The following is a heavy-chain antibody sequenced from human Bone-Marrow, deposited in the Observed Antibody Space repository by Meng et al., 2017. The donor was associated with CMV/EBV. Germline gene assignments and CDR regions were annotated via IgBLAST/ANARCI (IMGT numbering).Heavy chain of an antibody. CDR3: ARVVGYCGGDCYPLGMDV. Sequence: GGSLRLSCAASGFTFSSYAMHWVRQAPGKGLEWVAVISYDGSNKYYADSVKGRFAISRDNSKNTLYLQMNSLRAEDTAVYYCARVVGYCGGDCYPLGMDVWGQGTTVTCYS. CDR1: GFTFSSYA. V-gene: IGHV3-30*09. D-gene: IGHD2-21*01. CDR2: ISYDGSNK. J-gene: IGHJ6*01.